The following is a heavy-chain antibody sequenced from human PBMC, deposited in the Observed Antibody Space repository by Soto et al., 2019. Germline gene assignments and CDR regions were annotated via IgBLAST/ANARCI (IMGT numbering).Heavy chain of an antibody. D-gene: IGHD3-22*01. V-gene: IGHV4-31*03. CDR2: IYYSGST. Sequence: QVQLQESGPGLVKPSQTLAITCTVSGGSISSGGYYWSWIRQHPGKGLEWIGYIYYSGSTYYNPSLKRRVTISVDASKNQFSLKLSSVTAADTAVYYCARGSYYDSSGYYGPWGQGTLVTVSS. CDR3: ARGSYYDSSGYYGP. CDR1: GGSISSGGYY. J-gene: IGHJ5*02.